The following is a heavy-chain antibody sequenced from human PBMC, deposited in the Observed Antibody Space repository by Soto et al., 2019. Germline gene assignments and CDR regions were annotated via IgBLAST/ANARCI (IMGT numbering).Heavy chain of an antibody. CDR1: GGSISSYY. J-gene: IGHJ5*02. D-gene: IGHD6-13*01. V-gene: IGHV4-59*01. CDR2: IYYSGST. CDR3: ARVEALGIAAAGTSWFDP. Sequence: PSETLSLTCTVSGGSISSYYWSWIRQPPGKGLEWIGYIYYSGSTNYNPSLKSRVTISVDTSKNQFSLKLSSVTAADTAVYYCARVEALGIAAAGTSWFDPWGQGTLVTVSS.